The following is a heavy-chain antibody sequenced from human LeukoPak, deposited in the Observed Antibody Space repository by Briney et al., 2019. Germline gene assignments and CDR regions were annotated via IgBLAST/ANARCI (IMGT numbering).Heavy chain of an antibody. Sequence: GGSLRLSCAGFGFTFSSYYMSWVRQAPGKGLEWVANIKQDGSETHYVDSVKGRFPISRDNAKTSLYLQMNSLRAEDTAVYYCARDPRGSEYSHFDSWGQGTLVTVSS. D-gene: IGHD3-10*01. CDR1: GFTFSSYY. CDR3: ARDPRGSEYSHFDS. J-gene: IGHJ4*02. CDR2: IKQDGSET. V-gene: IGHV3-7*01.